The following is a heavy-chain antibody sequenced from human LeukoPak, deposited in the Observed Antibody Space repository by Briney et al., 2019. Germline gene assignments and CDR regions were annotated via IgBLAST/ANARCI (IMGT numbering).Heavy chain of an antibody. CDR2: INWNGGST. Sequence: GGSLRLSCAASGFTFDDYGTSWVRQAPGKGLEWVSGINWNGGSTGYADSVKGRFTISRDNAKNSLYLQMNSLRAEDTALYYCARKGIASPTADFDYWGQGTLVTVSS. V-gene: IGHV3-20*04. CDR3: ARKGIASPTADFDY. D-gene: IGHD6-13*01. CDR1: GFTFDDYG. J-gene: IGHJ4*02.